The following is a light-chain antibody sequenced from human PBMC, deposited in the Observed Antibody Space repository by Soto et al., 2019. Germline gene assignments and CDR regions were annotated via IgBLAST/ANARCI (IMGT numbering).Light chain of an antibody. V-gene: IGKV1-5*03. CDR1: QPISSW. J-gene: IGKJ1*01. Sequence: TQSPSVLDSVTITCRASQPISSWLAWYHQKPGRAPKLLIYRASNLESGVPSRFSGSGSGTEFTLTISSLQPEDFGIYYCQQYNVYWSFGQGTKVDIK. CDR3: QQYNVYWS. CDR2: RAS.